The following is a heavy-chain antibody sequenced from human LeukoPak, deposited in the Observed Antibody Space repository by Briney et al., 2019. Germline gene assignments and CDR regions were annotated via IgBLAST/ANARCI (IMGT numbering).Heavy chain of an antibody. J-gene: IGHJ5*02. CDR3: ARDPRLWLVEGSPNWFDP. D-gene: IGHD6-19*01. CDR2: INPSGGST. Sequence: ASVKVSCKASGGTFSSYAISWVRQAPGQGLEWMGIINPSGGSTSYAQKFQGRVTMTRDTSTSTAYMELSRLRSDDTAVYYCARDPRLWLVEGSPNWFDPWGQGTLVTVSS. V-gene: IGHV1-46*01. CDR1: GGTFSSYA.